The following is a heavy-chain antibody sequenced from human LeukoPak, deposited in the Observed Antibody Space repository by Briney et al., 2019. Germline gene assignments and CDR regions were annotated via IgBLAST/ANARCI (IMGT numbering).Heavy chain of an antibody. CDR2: IKQDGSEK. J-gene: IGHJ4*02. V-gene: IGHV3-7*01. D-gene: IGHD5-12*01. CDR3: ARGPSGYHNT. CDR1: GFTFSSYW. Sequence: GGSLRLSCAASGFTFSSYWMSRVRQAPGKGLEWVANIKQDGSEKYYVDSVKGRFTISRDNSKNTLYLQMNSLRAGDTAVYYCARGPSGYHNTGGQGTLVTVSS.